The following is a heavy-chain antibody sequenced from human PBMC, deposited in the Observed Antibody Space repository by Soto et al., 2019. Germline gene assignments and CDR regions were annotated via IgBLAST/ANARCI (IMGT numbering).Heavy chain of an antibody. V-gene: IGHV3-74*01. Sequence: GGSLRLSCAASGFTFSSYWMHWVRQAPGKGLVWVSRINSDGSSTSYADSVKGRFTISRDNAKNTLYLQMSSLRAEDTAVYYCARGGTVTDAFDIWGQGTMVTVSS. CDR2: INSDGSST. CDR1: GFTFSSYW. CDR3: ARGGTVTDAFDI. D-gene: IGHD4-17*01. J-gene: IGHJ3*02.